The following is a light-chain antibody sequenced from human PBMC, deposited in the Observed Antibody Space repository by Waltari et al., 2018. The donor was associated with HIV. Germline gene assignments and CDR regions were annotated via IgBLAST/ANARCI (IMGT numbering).Light chain of an antibody. CDR3: QQYNNWPRT. J-gene: IGKJ4*02. Sequence: EIVMTQSPATLSVSPGDRGTLSIRASQNINNTLAWYQLKPGQAPKLLISGASTRASGIPARFSGSGSGTDFTLNIGTLQAEDFAVYYCQQYNNWPRTFGRGTKVEI. V-gene: IGKV3-15*01. CDR2: GAS. CDR1: QNINNT.